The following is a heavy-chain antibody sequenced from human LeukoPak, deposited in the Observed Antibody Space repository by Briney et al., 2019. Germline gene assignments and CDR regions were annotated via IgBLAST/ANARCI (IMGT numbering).Heavy chain of an antibody. J-gene: IGHJ4*02. CDR3: AREYILSWQHLVGVFDY. V-gene: IGHV6-1*01. D-gene: IGHD6-13*01. CDR2: TYYRSKWYN. CDR1: GDSVSSNSAA. Sequence: SQTLSLTCAISGDSVSSNSAAWNWIRQSPSRGLEWLGRTYYRSKWYNEYATSVKSRITINPATSKNQFSLQMNSVTPEDTAVYYCAREYILSWQHLVGVFDYWGQGTPVTVSS.